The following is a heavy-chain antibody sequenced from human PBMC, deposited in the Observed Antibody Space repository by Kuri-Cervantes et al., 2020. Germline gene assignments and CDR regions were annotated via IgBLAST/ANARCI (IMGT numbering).Heavy chain of an antibody. J-gene: IGHJ6*02. CDR1: GFTFSSYD. CDR3: ARRGGIDWLLNYYYYGMDV. CDR2: IGTAGDT. D-gene: IGHD3-9*01. V-gene: IGHV3-13*01. Sequence: ETLSLTCAASGFTFSSYDMHWVRQATGKGLEWVSAIGTAGDTYYPGSVKGRFTISRDNAKNSLYLQMNSLRGEDTAVYYCARRGGIDWLLNYYYYGMDVWGQGTTVTVSS.